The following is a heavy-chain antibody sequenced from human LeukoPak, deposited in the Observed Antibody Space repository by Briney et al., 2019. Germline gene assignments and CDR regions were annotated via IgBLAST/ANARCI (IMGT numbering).Heavy chain of an antibody. CDR3: ARGRRDIVVVVAAVDAFDI. J-gene: IGHJ3*02. CDR1: GYTFTSYD. V-gene: IGHV1-8*03. Sequence: GASVKVSCKASGYTFTSYDTNWVRQATGQGLEWMGWMNPNSGNTGYAQKFQGRVTITRNTSISTAYMKLSSLRSEDTAVYYCARGRRDIVVVVAAVDAFDIWGQGTMVTVSS. D-gene: IGHD2-15*01. CDR2: MNPNSGNT.